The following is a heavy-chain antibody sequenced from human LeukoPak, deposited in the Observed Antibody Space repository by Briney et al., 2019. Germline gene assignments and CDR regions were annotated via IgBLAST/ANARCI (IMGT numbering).Heavy chain of an antibody. CDR3: AKDMAGPFGSGPFDY. J-gene: IGHJ4*02. D-gene: IGHD6-19*01. CDR2: ISWNSGSI. V-gene: IGHV3-9*01. CDR1: GFTFSSYG. Sequence: GGSLRLSCAASGFTFSSYGMHWVRQAPGKGLEWVSGISWNSGSIGYADSVKGRFTISRDNAKNSLYLQMNSLRAEDTALYYCAKDMAGPFGSGPFDYWGQGTLVTVSS.